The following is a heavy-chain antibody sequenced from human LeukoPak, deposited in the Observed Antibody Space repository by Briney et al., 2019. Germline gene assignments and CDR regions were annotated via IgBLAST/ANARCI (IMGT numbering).Heavy chain of an antibody. D-gene: IGHD7-27*01. CDR3: ARAGERIFDY. J-gene: IGHJ4*02. V-gene: IGHV3-48*03. CDR1: GFTFSSYE. Sequence: GSLRLSCAASGFTFSSYEMNWVRQAPGKGLEWVSFITGSGTIIYYADSVKGRFTISRDNAKNSLYLQVNGLRAEDTAVYYCARAGERIFDYWGQGTLVTVSS. CDR2: ITGSGTII.